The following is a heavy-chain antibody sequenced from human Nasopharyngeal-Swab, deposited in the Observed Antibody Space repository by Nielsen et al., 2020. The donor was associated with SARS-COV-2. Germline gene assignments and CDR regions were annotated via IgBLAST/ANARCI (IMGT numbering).Heavy chain of an antibody. CDR2: MYSGGNT. J-gene: IGHJ4*02. CDR3: ARGVNPPPDY. CDR1: GFTVSSNY. Sequence: GASLRLSCAASGFTVSSNYMTWLRQAPGKGLEWVSIMYSGGNTYHADSVKGRFTISRDNSKNTLLLQMNSLRADDTAVYYCARGVNPPPDYWGQGTLVIVSS. D-gene: IGHD1-14*01. V-gene: IGHV3-53*01.